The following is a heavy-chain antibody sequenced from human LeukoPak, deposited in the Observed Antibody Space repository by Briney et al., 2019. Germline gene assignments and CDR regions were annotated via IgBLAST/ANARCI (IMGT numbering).Heavy chain of an antibody. Sequence: GGSLRLSCAASGFTFSSYGMNWVRQAPGKGLEWVSYISSSSSTIYYADSVKGRFTISRDNAKNSLYLQMNSLRAEDTAVYYCARDALSAPYYYDSSGYDYWGQGTLVTVSS. CDR1: GFTFSSYG. J-gene: IGHJ4*02. V-gene: IGHV3-48*04. CDR3: ARDALSAPYYYDSSGYDY. D-gene: IGHD3-22*01. CDR2: ISSSSSTI.